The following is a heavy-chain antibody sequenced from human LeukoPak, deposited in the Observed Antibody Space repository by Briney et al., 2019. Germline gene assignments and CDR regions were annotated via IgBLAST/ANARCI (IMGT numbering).Heavy chain of an antibody. D-gene: IGHD2-21*01. CDR3: ARGVVIAPQTFDY. V-gene: IGHV4-59*01. J-gene: IGHJ4*02. CDR2: IYYSGST. Sequence: PSETLSLTCTVSGGSISSYYWRWIRQPPGKGLEWIGYIYYSGSTNYNPSLKSRVTISVDTSKNQFSLKLSSVTAAETAVYYCARGVVIAPQTFDYWGQGTLVTVSS. CDR1: GGSISSYY.